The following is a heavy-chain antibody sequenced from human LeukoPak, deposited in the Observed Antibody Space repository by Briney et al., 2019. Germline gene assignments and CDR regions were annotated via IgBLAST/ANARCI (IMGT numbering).Heavy chain of an antibody. Sequence: ASVKVSCKASGYTFTSYGIGWVRQAPGQGLEWMGWISPYNSNTNYAQKVQGRVTMTTDTSTSTAYMELRSLRSDDTAVYFCARDSARGYSYGYNAFDIWGQGTMVTVSS. V-gene: IGHV1-18*01. D-gene: IGHD5-18*01. CDR2: ISPYNSNT. CDR3: ARDSARGYSYGYNAFDI. CDR1: GYTFTSYG. J-gene: IGHJ3*02.